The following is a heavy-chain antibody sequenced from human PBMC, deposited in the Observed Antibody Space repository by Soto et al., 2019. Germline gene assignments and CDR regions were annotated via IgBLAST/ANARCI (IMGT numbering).Heavy chain of an antibody. Sequence: ASVKVSCKASGYTFTSYGISWVRQAPGQGLEWMGWISAYNGTANYAQKFQGRVTITADESTSTAYMELSSLRSEDTAVYYCARAVNHYYGMDVWGQGTTVTVSS. J-gene: IGHJ6*02. V-gene: IGHV1-18*01. CDR3: ARAVNHYYGMDV. CDR2: ISAYNGTA. D-gene: IGHD3-22*01. CDR1: GYTFTSYG.